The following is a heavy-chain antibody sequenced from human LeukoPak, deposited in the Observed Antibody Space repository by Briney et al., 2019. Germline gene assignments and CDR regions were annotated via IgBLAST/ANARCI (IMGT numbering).Heavy chain of an antibody. D-gene: IGHD3-3*01. CDR2: IYHSGNT. CDR3: ARQKGVTIFGVDNNWFDP. Sequence: SETLSLTCTVSGDSIRNSHYYWGWIRQPPGKGLEWIGSIYHSGNTYYNPSLKNRVTIFVDTSKNQFSLKLSSVTAAGTAVYYCARQKGVTIFGVDNNWFDPWGQGTLVTVSS. J-gene: IGHJ5*02. V-gene: IGHV4-39*01. CDR1: GDSIRNSHYY.